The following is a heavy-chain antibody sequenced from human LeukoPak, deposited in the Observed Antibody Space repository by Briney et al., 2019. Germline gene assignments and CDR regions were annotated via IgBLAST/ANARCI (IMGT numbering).Heavy chain of an antibody. CDR1: GYTFTSYY. CDR2: INPSGGST. J-gene: IGHJ4*02. CDR3: ARPGIQLWLSH. V-gene: IGHV1-46*01. D-gene: IGHD5-18*01. Sequence: ASVKVSCKASGYTFTSYYMHWVRQAPGQGLERMGKINPSGGSTSYAQKFQGRVTMTRDTSTSTVYMELSSLRSEDTAVYYCARPGIQLWLSHWGQGTLVTVSS.